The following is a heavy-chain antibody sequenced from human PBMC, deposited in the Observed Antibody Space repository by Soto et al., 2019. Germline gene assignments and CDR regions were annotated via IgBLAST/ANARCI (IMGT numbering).Heavy chain of an antibody. J-gene: IGHJ4*02. CDR2: ISYDGSNK. CDR3: ARDPGYSSSWYLAYYFDY. CDR1: GFTFSSYA. D-gene: IGHD6-13*01. Sequence: QVQLVESGGGVVQPGRSLRLSCAASGFTFSSYAMHWVRQAPGKGLEWVAVISYDGSNKYYADSVKGRFTISRDNSKNTLYLQMNSLRAEDTAVYYCARDPGYSSSWYLAYYFDYWGQGTLVTVSS. V-gene: IGHV3-30-3*01.